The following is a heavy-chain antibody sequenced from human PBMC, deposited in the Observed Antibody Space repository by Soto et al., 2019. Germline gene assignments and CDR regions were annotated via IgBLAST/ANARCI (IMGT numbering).Heavy chain of an antibody. V-gene: IGHV4-59*12. J-gene: IGHJ3*02. CDR1: GGSISSYY. CDR2: XYXXGXT. D-gene: IGHD6-19*01. CDR3: ARGGSGWYGDAFDI. Sequence: SETLSLTCTVSGGSISSYYWSWIRQPPGKGLEXIGXXYXXGXTXXXPXXXSRVTISVDKSKNQFSLKLSSVTAADTAVYYCARGGSGWYGDAFDIWGQGTMVTASS.